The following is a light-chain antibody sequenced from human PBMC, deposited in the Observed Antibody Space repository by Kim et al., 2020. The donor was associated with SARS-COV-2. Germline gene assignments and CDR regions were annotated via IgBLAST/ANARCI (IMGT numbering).Light chain of an antibody. V-gene: IGLV2-23*02. Sequence: QSALTQPASVSGSPGQSITISCTGTSSDVGSYNLVSWYQQHPGKVPKLMIYEVSKRPSGVSHRFSGSKSGNTASLTISGLQAEDEADYYCCSYAGNNTVIFGGGTQLTVL. CDR3: CSYAGNNTVI. CDR1: SSDVGSYNL. CDR2: EVS. J-gene: IGLJ2*01.